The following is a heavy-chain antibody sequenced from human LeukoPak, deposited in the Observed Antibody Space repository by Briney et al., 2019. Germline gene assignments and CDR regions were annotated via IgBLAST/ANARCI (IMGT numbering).Heavy chain of an antibody. D-gene: IGHD1-26*01. V-gene: IGHV1-69*04. CDR2: IIPILGIA. J-gene: IGHJ4*02. CDR1: GGAFSSYA. Sequence: SVKLSCKASGGAFSSYAISWVRQAPGQGLEWKGSIIPILGIANYAQKFQGRVTITADRSTSTAYMELSSLRSEDTAVYYCARLPGDSGSYPAPFDYWGQGTLVTASS. CDR3: ARLPGDSGSYPAPFDY.